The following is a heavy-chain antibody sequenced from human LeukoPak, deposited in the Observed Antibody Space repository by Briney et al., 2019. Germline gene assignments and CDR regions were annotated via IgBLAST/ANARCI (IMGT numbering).Heavy chain of an antibody. CDR1: GGSISSGGYS. D-gene: IGHD1-1*01. CDR3: AREMGSGSLDY. Sequence: PSETLSLPCAVSGGSISSGGYSWSWIRQPPGKGLEWIGYIYHSGSTYYNPSLKSRVTISVDRSKNQFSLKLSSVTAADTAVYYCAREMGSGSLDYWGQGTLVTVSS. J-gene: IGHJ4*02. V-gene: IGHV4-30-2*01. CDR2: IYHSGST.